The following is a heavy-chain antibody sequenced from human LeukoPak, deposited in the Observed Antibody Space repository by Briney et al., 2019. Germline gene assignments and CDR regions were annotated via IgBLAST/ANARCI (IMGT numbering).Heavy chain of an antibody. D-gene: IGHD2-15*01. CDR2: INHSGST. CDR1: GGSFSGYC. Sequence: SETLSLTCAVYGGSFSGYCWSWIRQPPGKGLEWIGEINHSGSTNYNPSLKSRVTISVDTSKNQFSLKLSSVTAADTAVYYCARGRFGGNTGYYFDYWGQGTLVTVSS. V-gene: IGHV4-34*01. CDR3: ARGRFGGNTGYYFDY. J-gene: IGHJ4*02.